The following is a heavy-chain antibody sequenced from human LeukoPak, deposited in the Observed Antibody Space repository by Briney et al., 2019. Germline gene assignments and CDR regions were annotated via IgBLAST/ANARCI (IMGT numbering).Heavy chain of an antibody. Sequence: ASVKVSCTASGYTFTGYYMHWVRQAPGQGLEWMGWINPNSGGTNYAQKFQGRVTMTRDTSISTAYMELSRLRSDDTAVYYCARRICSSTSCYGGDYYMDVWGKGTTVTVSS. J-gene: IGHJ6*03. CDR3: ARRICSSTSCYGGDYYMDV. CDR2: INPNSGGT. CDR1: GYTFTGYY. D-gene: IGHD2-2*01. V-gene: IGHV1-2*02.